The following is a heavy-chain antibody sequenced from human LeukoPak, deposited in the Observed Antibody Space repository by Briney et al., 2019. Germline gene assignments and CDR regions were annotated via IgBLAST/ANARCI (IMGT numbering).Heavy chain of an antibody. J-gene: IGHJ4*01. V-gene: IGHV4-39*01. Sequence: KPSETLSLTCTVSGGSISSTSYYWGWIRQPPGKGLEGIGSIYNSGTTYYNPSLKSRVTISVDTSKNQFSLKVSSVTAADTAVYYCASRVYGLGSFNYWGQGTLVTVSS. CDR3: ASRVYGLGSFNY. CDR2: IYNSGTT. D-gene: IGHD3-10*01. CDR1: GGSISSTSYY.